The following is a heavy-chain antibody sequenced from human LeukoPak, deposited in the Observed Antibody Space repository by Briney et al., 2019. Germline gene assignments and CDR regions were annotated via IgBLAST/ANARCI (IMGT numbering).Heavy chain of an antibody. CDR1: GFTVSSNY. J-gene: IGHJ4*02. Sequence: GGSLRLSCAASGFTVSSNYMSWVRQAPGRGLEWVSVIYSGGSTYYADSVKGRFTISRDNSKNTLFLQMNSLRAEDTAVYYCASNPQYCGGGCFFYWGQGTLVTVSS. V-gene: IGHV3-53*01. CDR3: ASNPQYCGGGCFFY. D-gene: IGHD2-21*02. CDR2: IYSGGST.